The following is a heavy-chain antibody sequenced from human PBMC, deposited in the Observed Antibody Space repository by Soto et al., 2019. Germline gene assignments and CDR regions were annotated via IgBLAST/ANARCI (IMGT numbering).Heavy chain of an antibody. CDR1: GGSISNYY. Sequence: SETLSLTCTVSGGSISNYYWSWIRQPPGKRLEWIGYVYYSGSTNFNPSLKSRVTMSVDTSKNQFSLKLSSVTAADTAVYYCARGFCSGTTCYSHYGMDVWGQGTTVTVSS. J-gene: IGHJ6*02. D-gene: IGHD2-2*01. CDR3: ARGFCSGTTCYSHYGMDV. CDR2: VYYSGST. V-gene: IGHV4-59*01.